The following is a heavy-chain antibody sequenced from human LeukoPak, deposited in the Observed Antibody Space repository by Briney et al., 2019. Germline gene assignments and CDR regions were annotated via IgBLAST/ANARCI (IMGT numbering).Heavy chain of an antibody. J-gene: IGHJ4*02. V-gene: IGHV3-30*02. CDR1: GFTFSSCG. CDR3: AKVGYTYGPQPFDY. CDR2: IWYDGSNK. Sequence: PGGSLRLSCSASGFTFSSCGMHWVRQAPGKGLEWVAFIWYDGSNKYYTDSVKGRFTISRDNSRNTLYLQMNSLRAEDTAVYYCAKVGYTYGPQPFDYWGQGTLVTVSS. D-gene: IGHD5-18*01.